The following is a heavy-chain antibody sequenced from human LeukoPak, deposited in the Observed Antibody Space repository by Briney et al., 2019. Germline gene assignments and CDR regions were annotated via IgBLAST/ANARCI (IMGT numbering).Heavy chain of an antibody. CDR2: MNPKSGNT. J-gene: IGHJ5*02. Sequence: ASVKVSCKASGYTFSSYDINWVRQATGQGLEWMGWMNPKSGNTGYGQKLQGRVTMTTDTSTSTAYMELRSLRSDDTAVYYCARGVWWDWFDPWGQGTLVTVSS. CDR1: GYTFSSYD. CDR3: ARGVWWDWFDP. V-gene: IGHV1-8*01. D-gene: IGHD2-21*01.